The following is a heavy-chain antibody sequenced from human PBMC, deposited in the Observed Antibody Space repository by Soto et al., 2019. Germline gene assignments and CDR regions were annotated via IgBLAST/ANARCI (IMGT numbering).Heavy chain of an antibody. CDR3: ASRDPGTSVDY. J-gene: IGHJ4*02. V-gene: IGHV4-4*02. CDR1: GGSSTSNNW. D-gene: IGHD1-7*01. CDR2: IYRTGST. Sequence: LSLTCAVSGGSSTSNNWWTWVRQPPGQGLEWIGEIYRTGSTNYNPSLKGRVTISLDKSENQFSLKVTSLTAADTAVYYCASRDPGTSVDYWGQGTLVTVSS.